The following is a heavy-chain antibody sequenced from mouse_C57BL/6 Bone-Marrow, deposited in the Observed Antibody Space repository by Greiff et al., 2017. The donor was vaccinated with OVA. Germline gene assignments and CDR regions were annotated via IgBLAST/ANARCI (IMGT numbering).Heavy chain of an antibody. Sequence: EVQLQQSGPVLVKPGASVKMSCKASGYTFTDYYMNWVKQSHGKSLEWIGVINPYNGGTSYNQKFKGKATLTVDKSSSTAYMELNSLTSEDSAVYDCARLGRYYVDYWGQGTTLTVSS. CDR2: INPYNGGT. CDR3: ARLGRYYVDY. J-gene: IGHJ2*01. V-gene: IGHV1-19*01. CDR1: GYTFTDYY. D-gene: IGHD4-1*01.